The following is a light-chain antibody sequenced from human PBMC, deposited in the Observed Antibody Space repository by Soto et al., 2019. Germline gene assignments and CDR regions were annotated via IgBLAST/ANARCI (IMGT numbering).Light chain of an antibody. Sequence: QSVLAQPRSVSGSPGQSVTISCTGTSSDVGGYNYVSWYQQHPGKAHKLMIFDVSERPSGVPDRFSGSKSGNTASLIISGLQAEDEADYYCCSYAGNFICVFGTGTKVTVL. V-gene: IGLV2-11*01. CDR1: SSDVGGYNY. CDR3: CSYAGNFICV. CDR2: DVS. J-gene: IGLJ1*01.